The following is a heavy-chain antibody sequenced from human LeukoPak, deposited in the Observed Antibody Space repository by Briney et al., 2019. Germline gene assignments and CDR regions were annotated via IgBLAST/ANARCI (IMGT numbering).Heavy chain of an antibody. CDR3: ARANPYYYDSSGYSDY. CDR1: GGSFSSGGHY. D-gene: IGHD3-22*01. Sequence: SSQTLSLTCTVSGGSFSSGGHYWSWIRQPPGKGLEWIGYIYHSGSTYYNPSLKSRVTISVDRSKNQFSLKLSSVTAADTAVYYCARANPYYYDSSGYSDYWGQGTLVTVSS. J-gene: IGHJ4*02. V-gene: IGHV4-30-2*01. CDR2: IYHSGST.